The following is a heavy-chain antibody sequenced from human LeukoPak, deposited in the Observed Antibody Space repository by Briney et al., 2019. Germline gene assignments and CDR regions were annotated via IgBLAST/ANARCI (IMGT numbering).Heavy chain of an antibody. CDR1: GFMFSSFA. CDR3: AKGLGRARSGVPSGFDV. D-gene: IGHD1-26*01. CDR2: ISPTGATT. J-gene: IGHJ3*01. V-gene: IGHV3-23*01. Sequence: GGSLRLSCATSGFMFSSFAMSWVRQAPGKRLEWVSGISPTGATTYDAKSVRGRFTISRDNSNNKLYLEMNSLRVDDTAIYYCAKGLGRARSGVPSGFDVWGQGTMVTVSS.